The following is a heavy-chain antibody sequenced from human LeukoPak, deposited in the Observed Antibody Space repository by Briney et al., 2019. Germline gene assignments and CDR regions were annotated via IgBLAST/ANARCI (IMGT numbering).Heavy chain of an antibody. D-gene: IGHD1-26*01. CDR2: MSSRSGII. CDR1: GVTFSGYS. J-gene: IGHJ4*02. V-gene: IGHV3-48*02. CDR3: ARDEPDSGSSGGDFLFFDY. Sequence: PGGSLRLSCAASGVTFSGYSMNWVRQSPGKGLEWISYMSSRSGIIYYADSVTGRFTISRDNSKNALFLQLDNLKDEDTAVYYCARDEPDSGSSGGDFLFFDYWGQGTLVTVSS.